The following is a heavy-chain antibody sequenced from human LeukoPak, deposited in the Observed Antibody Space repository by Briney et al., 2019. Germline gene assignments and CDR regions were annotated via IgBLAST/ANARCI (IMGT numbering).Heavy chain of an antibody. Sequence: GGSLGLSCVASGFTFDDHAMHWVRQAPGKGLEWVSGVTWNSGTRGYADSVKGRSTISRDNARNSLYLQMNSLRAEDTALYYCAGDRGLTAYYFDFWGQGTLVTVSS. V-gene: IGHV3-9*01. J-gene: IGHJ4*02. D-gene: IGHD3-10*01. CDR3: AGDRGLTAYYFDF. CDR2: VTWNSGTR. CDR1: GFTFDDHA.